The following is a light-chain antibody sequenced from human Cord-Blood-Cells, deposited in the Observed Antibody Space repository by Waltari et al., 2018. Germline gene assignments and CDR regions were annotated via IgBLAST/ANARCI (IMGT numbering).Light chain of an antibody. CDR3: SSYAGSNNLV. CDR2: EVS. V-gene: IGLV2-8*01. J-gene: IGLJ2*01. CDR1: RRDAGGYHY. Sequence: QSALTQPPSASGSPGPTVTIPRTGTRRDAGGYHYVSWYQQHPGKAPKLMIYEVSKRPSVVPDRFSGSKSGNTASLTVSGLQAEDEADYYCSSYAGSNNLVFGGGTKLTVL.